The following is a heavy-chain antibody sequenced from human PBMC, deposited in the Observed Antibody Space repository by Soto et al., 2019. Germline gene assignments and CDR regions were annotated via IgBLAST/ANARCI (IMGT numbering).Heavy chain of an antibody. D-gene: IGHD3-22*01. CDR1: GFTFSSYW. Sequence: GGSLRLSCTASGFTFSSYWMSWVRQAPGKGLEWVANIKQDGSEKYYVDSVKGRFTISRDNAKNSLYLQMNSLRAEDTAVYYCARGTFRYYDSSGYYFDCGGQGTLVTVSS. J-gene: IGHJ4*02. CDR3: ARGTFRYYDSSGYYFDC. CDR2: IKQDGSEK. V-gene: IGHV3-7*03.